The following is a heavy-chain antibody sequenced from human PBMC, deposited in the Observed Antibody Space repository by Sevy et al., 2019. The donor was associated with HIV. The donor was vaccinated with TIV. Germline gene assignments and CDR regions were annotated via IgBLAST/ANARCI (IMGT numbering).Heavy chain of an antibody. Sequence: GGSLRLSCAASGFTFSSYGMHWVRQAPGKGLEWVAVIWYDGSNKYYADSVKGRFTISRDNSKNTLYLQMNSLIAEDTAVYYCAREGSGYSSAGTAGYGMDVWGQGTTVTVSS. D-gene: IGHD6-19*01. CDR2: IWYDGSNK. CDR3: AREGSGYSSAGTAGYGMDV. J-gene: IGHJ6*02. CDR1: GFTFSSYG. V-gene: IGHV3-33*01.